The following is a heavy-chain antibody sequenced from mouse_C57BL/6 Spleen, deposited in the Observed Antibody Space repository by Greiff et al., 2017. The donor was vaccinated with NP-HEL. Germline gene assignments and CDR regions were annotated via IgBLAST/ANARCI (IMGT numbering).Heavy chain of an antibody. V-gene: IGHV3-6*01. CDR2: ISYDGSN. D-gene: IGHD1-1*01. CDR1: GYSITSGYY. Sequence: VQLKESGPGLVKPSQSLSLTCSVTGYSITSGYYWNWIRQFPGNKLEWMGYISYDGSNNYNPSLKNRISITRDTSKNQIFLKLNSVTTEDTATYYCAREGTYGRGYFDVWGTGTTVTVSS. CDR3: AREGTYGRGYFDV. J-gene: IGHJ1*03.